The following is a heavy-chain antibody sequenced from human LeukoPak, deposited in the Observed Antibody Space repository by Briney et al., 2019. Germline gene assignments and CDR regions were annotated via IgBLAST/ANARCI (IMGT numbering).Heavy chain of an antibody. CDR1: GFTFSSYG. Sequence: GGSLRLSCAASGFTFSSYGMHWVRQAPGKGLEWVAFIRSDGSNKYYADSVKGRFTISRDNSKNSLYLQMNSLRAEDTAVYYCARVYDFQDVWGKGTTVTVSS. D-gene: IGHD3-3*01. J-gene: IGHJ6*04. V-gene: IGHV3-30*02. CDR3: ARVYDFQDV. CDR2: IRSDGSNK.